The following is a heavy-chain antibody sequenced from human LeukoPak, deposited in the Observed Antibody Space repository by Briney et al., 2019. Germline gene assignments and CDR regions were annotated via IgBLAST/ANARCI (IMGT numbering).Heavy chain of an antibody. D-gene: IGHD1-26*01. V-gene: IGHV3-30*01. CDR1: GFTFSSYA. Sequence: GGSLRLSCAASGFTFSSYAMHWVRQAPGKGLEWVAVISYDGSNKYYADSVKGRFTISRDNSKNTLYLQMNSLRAEDTAVYYCARARWELQLDYWGQGTLVTVSS. CDR2: ISYDGSNK. CDR3: ARARWELQLDY. J-gene: IGHJ4*02.